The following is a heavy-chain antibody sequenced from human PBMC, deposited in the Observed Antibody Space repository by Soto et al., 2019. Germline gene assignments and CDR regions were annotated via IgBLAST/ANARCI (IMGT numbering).Heavy chain of an antibody. J-gene: IGHJ6*02. CDR2: INHSGST. V-gene: IGHV4-34*01. D-gene: IGHD3-10*01. CDR1: GGSFSGYY. CDR3: ARGSSYYGSFMDV. Sequence: SETLSLTCAVYGGSFSGYYWSWIRQPPGKGLEWIGEINHSGSTNYNPSLKSRVTISVDTSKSQFSLKLSAVTAADTAVYYCARGSSYYGSFMDVWGQGTTVTVSS.